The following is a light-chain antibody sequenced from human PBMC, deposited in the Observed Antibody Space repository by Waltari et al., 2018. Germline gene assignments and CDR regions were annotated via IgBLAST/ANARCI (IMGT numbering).Light chain of an antibody. V-gene: IGLV2-14*03. CDR2: DVS. CDR3: SSYTSSSSFV. CDR1: SSDVGNYKY. Sequence: QSALTQPASVSGSPGQSITISCTGTSSDVGNYKYVSWYQQNPGKAPKLMIYDVSNRPSGVSYRFSGSKSGNTASLTISGLQAEDEADYYCSSYTSSSSFVFGSGTTVTVL. J-gene: IGLJ1*01.